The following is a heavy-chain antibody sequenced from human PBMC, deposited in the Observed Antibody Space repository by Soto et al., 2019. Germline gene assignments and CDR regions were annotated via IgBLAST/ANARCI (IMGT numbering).Heavy chain of an antibody. CDR3: AKDNRPLLYYYYYGMDV. J-gene: IGHJ6*02. CDR2: ISYDGSNK. CDR1: GLTFSSYG. Sequence: GGSLRLSCAASGLTFSSYGMHWVRQDPGKGLEWVAVISYDGSNKYYADSVKGRFTISRDNSKNTLYLQMNSLRAEDTAVYYCAKDNRPLLYYYYYGMDVWGQGTTVTVSS. V-gene: IGHV3-30*18.